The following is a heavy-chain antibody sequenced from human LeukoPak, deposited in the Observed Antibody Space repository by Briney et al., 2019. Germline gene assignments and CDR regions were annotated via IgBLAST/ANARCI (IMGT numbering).Heavy chain of an antibody. CDR3: ARGDYYDSRGFRW. Sequence: ASVKVSCKASGYTFTTYHMHWVRQAPGQGLEWMGWINPDSGGTNYAQKFQGRVTMTRNTSISTAWMELSRLRSDDTAVYYCARGDYYDSRGFRWWGQGTLVTVSS. CDR1: GYTFTTYH. D-gene: IGHD3-22*01. CDR2: INPDSGGT. V-gene: IGHV1-2*02. J-gene: IGHJ4*02.